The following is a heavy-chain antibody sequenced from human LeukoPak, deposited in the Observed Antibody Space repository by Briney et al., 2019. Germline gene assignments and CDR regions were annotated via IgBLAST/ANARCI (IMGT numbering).Heavy chain of an antibody. V-gene: IGHV3-30*18. CDR1: AFTFSSYG. CDR3: AKDSAAGTPDYYYYYGMDV. Sequence: AGSLRLSCAASAFTFSSYGMHWVRQAPGKGLEWVAVISYDGSNKYYADSVKGGFTISRDNSKNTLYLQMNSLRAEDTAVYYCAKDSAAGTPDYYYYYGMDVWGQGTTVTVSS. J-gene: IGHJ6*02. CDR2: ISYDGSNK. D-gene: IGHD6-13*01.